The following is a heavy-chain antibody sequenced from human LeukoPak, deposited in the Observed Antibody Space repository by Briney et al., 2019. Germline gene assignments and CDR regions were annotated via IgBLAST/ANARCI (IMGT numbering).Heavy chain of an antibody. V-gene: IGHV4-34*01. J-gene: IGHJ5*02. D-gene: IGHD2-15*01. CDR2: INHSGST. CDR3: ARRLGSYCSGGSCYGTGGFDP. Sequence: SETLSLTCAVYGGSFSGYYWSWIRQPPGKGLGWIGEINHSGSTNYNPSLKSRVTISVDTSKNQFSLKLSSVTAADTAVYYCARRLGSYCSGGSCYGTGGFDPWGQGTLVTVSS. CDR1: GGSFSGYY.